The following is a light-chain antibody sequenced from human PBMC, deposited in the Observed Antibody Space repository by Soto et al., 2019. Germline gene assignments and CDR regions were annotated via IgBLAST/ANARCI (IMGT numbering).Light chain of an antibody. V-gene: IGLV1-51*01. CDR3: GTWDSSLSAGV. CDR2: DNN. J-gene: IGLJ2*01. Sequence: QSVLTQPPSVSAAPGQKVTISCSGSSSNIGNNYVSWYQQLPGTAPKLLIYDNNKRPSEIPDRFSGSKSGTSATLGITGLQTGDEADYYCGTWDSSLSAGVFGGGTKRTVL. CDR1: SSNIGNNY.